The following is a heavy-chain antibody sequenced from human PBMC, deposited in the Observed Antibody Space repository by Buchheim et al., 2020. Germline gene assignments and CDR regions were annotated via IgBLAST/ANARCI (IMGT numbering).Heavy chain of an antibody. CDR2: INTDGSTT. V-gene: IGHV3-74*01. D-gene: IGHD6-13*01. CDR1: GFIFSKYW. Sequence: EVHLVESGGELVQPGGSLRLSCAASGFIFSKYWIQWVRHAPGKGLERVSFINTDGSTTGYADSVKGRFTISRDNSKNTLYLQMNSLRAEDTAVYYCAKVKAAAGTIDYWGQGTL. J-gene: IGHJ4*02. CDR3: AKVKAAAGTIDY.